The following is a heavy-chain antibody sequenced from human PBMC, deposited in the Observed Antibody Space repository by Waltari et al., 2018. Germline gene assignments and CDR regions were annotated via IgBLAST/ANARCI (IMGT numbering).Heavy chain of an antibody. CDR2: TYYRSKWYS. CDR1: GDSVSRNSAA. Sequence: QVQLQQSGPGLVKPSQTLSLTCAISGDSVSRNSAAWGWIRQSPSRGLEWLGRTYYRSKWYSHYAESVKSRMTINADTSKNEFSLQLTSVSPEDTGLYFCARTTITVFGVVVGALDNWGPGTLVTVSS. CDR3: ARTTITVFGVVVGALDN. D-gene: IGHD3-3*01. V-gene: IGHV6-1*01. J-gene: IGHJ4*02.